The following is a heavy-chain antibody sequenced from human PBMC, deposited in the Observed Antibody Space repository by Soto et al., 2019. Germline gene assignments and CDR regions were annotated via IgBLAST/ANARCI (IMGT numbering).Heavy chain of an antibody. CDR3: AIDRGYSYGLGLTT. V-gene: IGHV4-61*01. J-gene: IGHJ5*02. CDR1: GGSVSSGSYY. Sequence: QVQLQESGPGLVKPSETLSLTCTVSGGSVSSGSYYWSWIRQPPGKGLEWIGYIYYSGSTNYNPSLTSRVTISVDTSKNQFSLKLSSVTAADTAVYYCAIDRGYSYGLGLTTWGQGTLVTVSS. D-gene: IGHD5-18*01. CDR2: IYYSGST.